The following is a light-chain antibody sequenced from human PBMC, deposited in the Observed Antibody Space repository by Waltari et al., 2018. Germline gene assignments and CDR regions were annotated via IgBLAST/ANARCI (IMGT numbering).Light chain of an antibody. CDR3: KQFDDVPIT. CDR2: EST. J-gene: IGKJ5*01. Sequence: DIQMTQSPSSLSASVGDRFTLTCQASQDISNFLNWYQRKPGGAPKLLIYESTNLETWVPSRLSASGSGTYFTVTISSLQPEYIGTYYCKQFDDVPITFGQGTRLDIK. CDR1: QDISNF. V-gene: IGKV1-33*01.